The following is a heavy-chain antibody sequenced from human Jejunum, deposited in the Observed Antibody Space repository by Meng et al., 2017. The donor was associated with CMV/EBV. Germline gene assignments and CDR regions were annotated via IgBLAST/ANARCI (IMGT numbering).Heavy chain of an antibody. CDR3: AREGVGDSLLY. J-gene: IGHJ4*02. Sequence: CAVSGDSISTSILWIWVRQPPEKGLEWIGEIHHSGGTHYNPSLKGRVTISLDKSKNQFSLDLNSVTAADTAVYYCAREGVGDSLLYWGQGTLVTVSS. D-gene: IGHD4-17*01. V-gene: IGHV4-4*02. CDR2: IHHSGGT. CDR1: GDSISTSIL.